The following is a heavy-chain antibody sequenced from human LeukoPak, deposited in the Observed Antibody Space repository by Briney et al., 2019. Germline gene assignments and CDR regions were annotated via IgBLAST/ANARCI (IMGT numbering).Heavy chain of an antibody. CDR1: GFTFSSYA. CDR2: ISGSGGST. V-gene: IGHV3-23*01. CDR3: AKSFGSSWYNWFDP. D-gene: IGHD6-13*01. Sequence: AGGSLRLSCAASGFTFSSYAMSRVRQAPGKGLEWVSAISGSGGSTYYADSVKGRFTISRDNPKNTLYLQMNSLRAEDTAVYYCAKSFGSSWYNWFDPWGQGTLVTVSS. J-gene: IGHJ5*02.